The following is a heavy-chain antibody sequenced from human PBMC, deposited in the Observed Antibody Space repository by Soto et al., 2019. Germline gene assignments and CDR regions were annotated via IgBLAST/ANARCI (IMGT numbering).Heavy chain of an antibody. V-gene: IGHV3-21*01. J-gene: IGHJ6*02. CDR1: GFTFSSYS. CDR2: ISSSSSYI. Sequence: GGSLRLSCAASGFTFSSYSMNWVRQAPGKGLEWVSSISSSSSYIYYADSVKGRFTISRDNAKNSLYLQMNSLGAEDTAVYYCARDYLIAARPRDYYGMDVWGQGTTVTVSS. D-gene: IGHD6-6*01. CDR3: ARDYLIAARPRDYYGMDV.